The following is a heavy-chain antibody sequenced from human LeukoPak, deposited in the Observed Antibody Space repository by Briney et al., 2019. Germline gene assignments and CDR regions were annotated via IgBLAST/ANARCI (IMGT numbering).Heavy chain of an antibody. D-gene: IGHD1-26*01. CDR1: GFTFSTYW. CDR2: IKQDGSET. Sequence: PGGPLRLSCTASGFTFSTYWMSWLRQAPGKALVWVAIIKQDGSETYYLDSVKGRFTISRDNAENSLYLQMNSLRAEDTAVYYCARDTSSIVGPRFDYWGQGTLVTVSS. CDR3: ARDTSSIVGPRFDY. J-gene: IGHJ4*02. V-gene: IGHV3-7*01.